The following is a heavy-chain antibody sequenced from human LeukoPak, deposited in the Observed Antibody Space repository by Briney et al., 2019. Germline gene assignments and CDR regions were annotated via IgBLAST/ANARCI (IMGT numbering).Heavy chain of an antibody. Sequence: SAKVSCKASGGTFSSYAISWVRQAPGQGLEWMGGIIPIFGTANYAQKFQGRVTITTDESASTAYMEVSSLRSEDTAVYYCARDGVWFGEPDFDYWGQGTLVTVSS. V-gene: IGHV1-69*05. CDR2: IIPIFGTA. CDR1: GGTFSSYA. CDR3: ARDGVWFGEPDFDY. J-gene: IGHJ4*02. D-gene: IGHD3-10*01.